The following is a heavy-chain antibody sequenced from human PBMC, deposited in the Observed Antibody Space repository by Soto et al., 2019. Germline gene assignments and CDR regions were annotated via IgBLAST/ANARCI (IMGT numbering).Heavy chain of an antibody. CDR3: ARTSMQSRGYSYGHGGMDV. CDR1: GYSFTSYW. Sequence: GESLKISCKGSGYSFTSYWIDWVRQMTGKGLEWMGRIDPSDSYTNYSPSFQGHVTISADKSISTAYLQWSSLKASDTAMYYCARTSMQSRGYSYGHGGMDVWGQGTTVTVSS. V-gene: IGHV5-10-1*01. D-gene: IGHD5-18*01. CDR2: IDPSDSYT. J-gene: IGHJ6*02.